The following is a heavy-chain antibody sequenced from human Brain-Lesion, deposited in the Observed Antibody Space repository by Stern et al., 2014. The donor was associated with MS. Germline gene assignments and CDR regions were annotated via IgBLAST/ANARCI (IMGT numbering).Heavy chain of an antibody. CDR3: AKVWLGELPENPFDY. V-gene: IGHV4-39*01. Sequence: QVQLVESGPGLVKPSETLSLTCTVSGGSISSNSYYWGWIRQPPGKGLEWIGGIYYRGSTSYNPSLKSRVTISKETSKNQFSLNLKSVTAADTAVYFCAKVWLGELPENPFDYWGQGTLVTVSS. CDR2: IYYRGST. J-gene: IGHJ4*02. CDR1: GGSISSNSYY. D-gene: IGHD3-10*01.